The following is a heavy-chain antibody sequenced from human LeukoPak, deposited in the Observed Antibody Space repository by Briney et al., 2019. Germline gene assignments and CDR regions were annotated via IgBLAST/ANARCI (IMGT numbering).Heavy chain of an antibody. J-gene: IGHJ6*02. Sequence: QPGGSLRLSCAASGFTFSSYAMSWVRQAPGKGLEWVSRINSDGSSTSYADSVKGRFTISRDNAKNTLYLQMNSLRAEDTAVYYCARELVRGSWYLDYYYYGMDVWGQGTTVTVSS. CDR3: ARELVRGSWYLDYYYYGMDV. V-gene: IGHV3-74*01. CDR1: GFTFSSYA. D-gene: IGHD6-13*01. CDR2: INSDGSST.